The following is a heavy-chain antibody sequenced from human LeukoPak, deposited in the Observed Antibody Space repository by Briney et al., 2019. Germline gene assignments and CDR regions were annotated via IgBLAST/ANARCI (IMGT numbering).Heavy chain of an antibody. V-gene: IGHV3-23*01. CDR2: ISGSGGST. Sequence: GGSLRLSCAASGFTFSSYAMSWVRQAPGKGLEWVSAISGSGGSTYYAGSVKGRFTISRDDSKNTLYLQMNSLRAEDTAIYYCAKDRNYYDSSGYYHGHLPSDYWGQGTLVTVSS. J-gene: IGHJ4*02. CDR1: GFTFSSYA. D-gene: IGHD3-22*01. CDR3: AKDRNYYDSSGYYHGHLPSDY.